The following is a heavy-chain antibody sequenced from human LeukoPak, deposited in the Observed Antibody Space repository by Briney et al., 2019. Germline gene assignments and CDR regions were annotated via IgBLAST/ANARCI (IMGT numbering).Heavy chain of an antibody. CDR2: ISSSSSYI. CDR3: SRALLTTVTSGACDI. Sequence: GGSLRHSCAASGGTFCIARMRWVRQAPGKGLEWVSSISSSSSYIYYADSVKGRFTISRDNAQNSLYLQMNSLRAEDTAVYYCSRALLTTVTSGACDIWGQGTMVTVSS. V-gene: IGHV3-21*01. D-gene: IGHD4-17*01. J-gene: IGHJ3*02. CDR1: GGTFCIAR.